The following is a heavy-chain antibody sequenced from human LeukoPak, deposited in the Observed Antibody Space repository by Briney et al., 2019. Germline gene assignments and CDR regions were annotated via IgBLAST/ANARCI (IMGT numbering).Heavy chain of an antibody. CDR3: ARGPKYGDV. CDR2: ISYSGST. D-gene: IGHD2-8*01. V-gene: IGHV4-59*01. J-gene: IGHJ3*01. Sequence: PSETLSLTCTVSGVSISSYYWSWVRQPPGKGLEWIGYISYSGSTSNNPSLKSRVTISVDTSKNQFSLKMTSVTAADTAVYYCARGPKYGDVWGQGTVVTVSS. CDR1: GVSISSYY.